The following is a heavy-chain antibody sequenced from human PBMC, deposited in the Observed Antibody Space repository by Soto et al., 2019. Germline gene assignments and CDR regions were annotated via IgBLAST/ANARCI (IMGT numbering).Heavy chain of an antibody. V-gene: IGHV5-10-1*01. CDR3: ARRYCSSTSCYTGMDV. CDR2: IDPSGSYT. Sequence: GESLKISCKGSGYSFTSYWISWVRQMPGKGLEWMGRIDPSGSYTNYSPSFQGHVTISADKSISTAYLQWSSLKASDTAMYYCARRYCSSTSCYTGMDVWGQGTTVTVSS. D-gene: IGHD2-2*02. CDR1: GYSFTSYW. J-gene: IGHJ6*02.